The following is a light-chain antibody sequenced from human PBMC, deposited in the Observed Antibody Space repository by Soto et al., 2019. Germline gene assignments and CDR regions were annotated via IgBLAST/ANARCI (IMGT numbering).Light chain of an antibody. CDR2: DSS. Sequence: VEMPKSPSALAASVGDRVTSTCQASQDIRNYLNWYQQKPGKAPKLLIYDSSNLENGVPSRFSGSGSGTQFTFTITNLQPEDFATYYCQHYDNLPRWTFGQRAKVDI. J-gene: IGKJ1*01. CDR1: QDIRNY. CDR3: QHYDNLPRWT. V-gene: IGKV1-33*01.